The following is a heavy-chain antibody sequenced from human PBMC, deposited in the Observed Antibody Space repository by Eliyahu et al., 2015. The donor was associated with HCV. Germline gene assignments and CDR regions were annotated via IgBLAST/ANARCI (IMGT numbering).Heavy chain of an antibody. D-gene: IGHD3-10*01. Sequence: EVQLVESGGGLVQPGQSLRLSCAVSGFXFXSYSFNWVRQAPGKGLEWVSYISGSSPTTFYADSVKGRVTISRDNAEKSLYLRMDSLRDDDTAVYYCARLAPGDLGDTYAMDVWGPGTTVTVSS. CDR2: ISGSSPTT. CDR1: GFXFXSYS. J-gene: IGHJ6*02. CDR3: ARLAPGDLGDTYAMDV. V-gene: IGHV3-48*02.